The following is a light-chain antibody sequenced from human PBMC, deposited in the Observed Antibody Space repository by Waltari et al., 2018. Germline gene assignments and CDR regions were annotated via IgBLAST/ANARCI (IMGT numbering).Light chain of an antibody. CDR1: RSIGTW. J-gene: IGKJ3*01. CDR2: KAS. CDR3: QQYNSFVT. V-gene: IGKV1-5*03. Sequence: DIQMTQSPSTLSASVGDRVTITCRARRSIGTWLAWYQQKSAKAPILLLYKASTLESGVPSRFHVSGSGTEFTLTISSLQPDDFATYYCQQYNSFVTFGPGTKVDV.